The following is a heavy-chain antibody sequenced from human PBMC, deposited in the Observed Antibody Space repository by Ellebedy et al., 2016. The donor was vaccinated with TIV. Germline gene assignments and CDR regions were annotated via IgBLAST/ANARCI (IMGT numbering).Heavy chain of an antibody. D-gene: IGHD2-15*01. J-gene: IGHJ6*03. V-gene: IGHV3-73*01. CDR2: IRSKAKAYAP. CDR3: TTPIATPRSADYFYYMDV. Sequence: GESLKISCAASGFTFSGSTMHWVRQASGKGLEWVGRIRSKAKAYAPVYAASVKGRFTISRDDSKNTAYLQMNSLKTEDTAVYYCTTPIATPRSADYFYYMDVWGKGTTVTVSS. CDR1: GFTFSGST.